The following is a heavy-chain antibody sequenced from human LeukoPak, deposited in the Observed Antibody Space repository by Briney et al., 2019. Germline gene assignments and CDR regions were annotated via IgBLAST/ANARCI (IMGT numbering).Heavy chain of an antibody. CDR1: GFTFNRYG. J-gene: IGHJ5*02. CDR2: ISSSGSTI. Sequence: GGSLRLSCAASGFTFNRYGINWVRQAPGKGLEWVSYISSSGSTIYYAAPVKGRFTISRDNAKNSLHLQMNSLRTEDTAVYYCARDRDIVIVAATIPHWFDTWGQGALVTVSS. V-gene: IGHV3-48*04. CDR3: ARDRDIVIVAATIPHWFDT. D-gene: IGHD2/OR15-2a*01.